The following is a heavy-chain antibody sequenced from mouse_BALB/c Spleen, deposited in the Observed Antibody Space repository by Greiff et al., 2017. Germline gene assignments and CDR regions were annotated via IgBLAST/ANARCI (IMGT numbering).Heavy chain of an antibody. CDR1: GYSFTSYW. J-gene: IGHJ2*01. CDR2: IDPSDSET. Sequence: VQLQQSGPQLVRPGASVKISCKASGYSFTSYWMHWVKQRPGQGLEWIGMIDPSDSETRLNQKFKDKATLTVDKSSSTAYMQLSSPTSEDSAVYYCARDYYYGSKGYFDYWGQGTTLTVSS. D-gene: IGHD1-1*01. CDR3: ARDYYYGSKGYFDY. V-gene: IGHV1S126*01.